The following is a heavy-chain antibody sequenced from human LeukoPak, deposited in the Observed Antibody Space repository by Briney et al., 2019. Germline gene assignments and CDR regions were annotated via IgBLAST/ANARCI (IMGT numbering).Heavy chain of an antibody. V-gene: IGHV4-34*01. Sequence: SETLSLTCAVYGGSFSGYYWSWIRQPPGKGLEWIGEINHSGSTNYNPSLKSRVTISVDTSKNQFSLKLSSVTAADTAVYYCASLRPYCGSTSCYAGYYYYYMDVWGKGTTVTVSS. CDR1: GGSFSGYY. D-gene: IGHD2-2*01. J-gene: IGHJ6*03. CDR2: INHSGST. CDR3: ASLRPYCGSTSCYAGYYYYYMDV.